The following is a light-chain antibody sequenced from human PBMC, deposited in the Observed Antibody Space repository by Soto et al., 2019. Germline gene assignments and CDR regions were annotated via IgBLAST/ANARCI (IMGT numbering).Light chain of an antibody. CDR1: QSVSSK. Sequence: EIVMTQSPATLSLSPGERVTLSCRASQSVSSKLAWYQQKPGQAPRLLIYGASIRATDIPARFSGSGSGTEFTLTISRLQSEDFAIFYCQQYSHWQYTFGQGTKLEIK. CDR2: GAS. V-gene: IGKV3-15*01. CDR3: QQYSHWQYT. J-gene: IGKJ2*01.